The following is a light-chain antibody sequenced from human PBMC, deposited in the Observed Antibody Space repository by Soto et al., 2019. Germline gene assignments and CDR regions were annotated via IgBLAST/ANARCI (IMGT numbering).Light chain of an antibody. J-gene: IGLJ3*02. V-gene: IGLV4-69*01. CDR1: SGHSSYA. CDR2: LNSDGSH. CDR3: QTWATGIQV. Sequence: QLVLTQSPSDSASLGASVKLTCTLSSGHSSYAIAWHQQQPEKGPRYLMKLNSDGSHSKGDGIPDRFSGSSSGAERYLTISSFQSEEEADYYCQTWATGIQVFGGGTKLTVL.